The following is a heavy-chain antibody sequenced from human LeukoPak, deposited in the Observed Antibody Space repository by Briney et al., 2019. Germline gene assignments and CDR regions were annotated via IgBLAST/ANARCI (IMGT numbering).Heavy chain of an antibody. CDR1: GFTFDDYT. Sequence: GGSLRLSCAASGFTFDDYTMHWVRQAPGKGLEWVSLISWDGGSTYYADSVKGRFTISRDNSKNSLFLQMNSLRTEDTALYYCAKDGFERGFSTPDHWGQGTLVTVSS. CDR2: ISWDGGST. D-gene: IGHD5-18*01. CDR3: AKDGFERGFSTPDH. V-gene: IGHV3-43*01. J-gene: IGHJ4*02.